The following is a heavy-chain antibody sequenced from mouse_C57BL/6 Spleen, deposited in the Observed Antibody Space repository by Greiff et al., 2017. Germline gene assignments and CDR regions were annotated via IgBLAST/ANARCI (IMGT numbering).Heavy chain of an antibody. CDR1: GYTFTSYW. J-gene: IGHJ1*03. Sequence: QVQLQQPGAELVMPGASVKLSCKASGYTFTSYWMHWVKQRPGQGLEWIGEIDPSDSYPNYNQKFKGKSTLTVDKSSSTAYMQLSSLTSEDSAVYYCARRNTHWYFDVWGTGTTVTVSS. V-gene: IGHV1-69*01. CDR2: IDPSDSYP. D-gene: IGHD5-2*01. CDR3: ARRNTHWYFDV.